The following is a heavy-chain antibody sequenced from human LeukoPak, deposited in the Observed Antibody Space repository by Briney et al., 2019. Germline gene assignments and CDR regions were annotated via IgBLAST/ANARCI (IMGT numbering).Heavy chain of an antibody. V-gene: IGHV3-30-3*01. J-gene: IGHJ4*02. CDR3: ARDSIAAGIFDY. D-gene: IGHD6-13*01. Sequence: PGGSLRLSCAASGFTFSSYDMHWVRQAPGKGLEWVAVISYDGSNKYYADSVKGRFTISRDNSKNTLYLQMNSLRAEDTAVYYCARDSIAAGIFDYWGQGTLVTVSS. CDR2: ISYDGSNK. CDR1: GFTFSSYD.